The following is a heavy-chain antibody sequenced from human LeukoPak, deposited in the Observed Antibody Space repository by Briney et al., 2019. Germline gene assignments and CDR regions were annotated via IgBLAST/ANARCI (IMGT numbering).Heavy chain of an antibody. V-gene: IGHV1-46*01. CDR2: INPSGGST. J-gene: IGHJ5*02. CDR1: GYTFTSYY. Sequence: ASVKVSRKASGYTFTSYYMHWVRQAPGQGLEWMGIINPSGGSTSYAQKFQGRVTMTRDTSTSTVYMELSSLRSEDTAVYYCARGDYDILTQFGVDPWGQGTLVTVSS. CDR3: ARGDYDILTQFGVDP. D-gene: IGHD3-9*01.